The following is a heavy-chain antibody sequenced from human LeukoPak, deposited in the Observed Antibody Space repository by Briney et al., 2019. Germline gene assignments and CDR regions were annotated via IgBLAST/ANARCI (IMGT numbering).Heavy chain of an antibody. J-gene: IGHJ4*02. CDR2: IWHDGTNK. CDR3: ARGELFGY. D-gene: IGHD3-10*01. V-gene: IGHV3-33*01. CDR1: GXTFSTYV. Sequence: PGGSLRLSCAASGXTFSTYVMHWVRQAPGKGLDWVAIIWHDGTNKYYADSVKGRFTISRDNAKNSLYLQMNTLRDEDTAVYFCARGELFGYWGQGTLVTVSS.